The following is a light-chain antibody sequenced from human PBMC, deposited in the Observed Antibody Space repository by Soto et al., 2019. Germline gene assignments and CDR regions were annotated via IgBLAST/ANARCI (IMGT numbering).Light chain of an antibody. CDR2: GAS. CDR3: QKYNTWLWT. V-gene: IGKV3-15*01. J-gene: IGKJ1*01. Sequence: EVVMTQSPATLSVSPGERATLSCRASQSVNANLAWYQQKPGQAPRLLIHGASNRATGIPARFSGSGFGTEFILDISSLPSEDPAVYYCQKYNTWLWTFGPGTKVEI. CDR1: QSVNAN.